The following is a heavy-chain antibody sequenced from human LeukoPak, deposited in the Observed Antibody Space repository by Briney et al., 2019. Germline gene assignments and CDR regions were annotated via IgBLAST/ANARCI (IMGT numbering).Heavy chain of an antibody. J-gene: IGHJ4*02. CDR1: GFTVSSNQ. Sequence: PGGSLRLFCVASGFTVSSNQITWVRQAPGKGLEWVSVIYSGGSTYSADSVRGRFTISRDSSKNTVNLQLNSLRVEDTATYYCARTGYGRVYYLRGQGTLVTVSS. D-gene: IGHD3-10*01. V-gene: IGHV3-53*01. CDR3: ARTGYGRVYYL. CDR2: IYSGGST.